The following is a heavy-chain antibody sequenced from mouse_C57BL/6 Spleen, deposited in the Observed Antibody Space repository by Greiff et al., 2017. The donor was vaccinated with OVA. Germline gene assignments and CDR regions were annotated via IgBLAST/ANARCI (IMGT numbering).Heavy chain of an antibody. CDR1: GYTFTSYW. V-gene: IGHV1-50*01. CDR3: ARRDYSNYVWFAY. D-gene: IGHD2-5*01. CDR2: IDPSDSYT. Sequence: VQLQQSGPELVKPGASVKLSCKASGYTFTSYWMQWVKQRPGQGLEWIGEIDPSDSYTNYNQKFKGKATLTVDTSSSTAYMQLSSLTSEDSAVYYCARRDYSNYVWFAYWGQGTLVTVSA. J-gene: IGHJ3*01.